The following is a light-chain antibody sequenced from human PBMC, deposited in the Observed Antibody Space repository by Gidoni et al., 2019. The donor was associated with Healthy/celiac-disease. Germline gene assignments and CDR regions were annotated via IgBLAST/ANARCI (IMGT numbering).Light chain of an antibody. CDR3: QQYNNWPPGPGT. V-gene: IGKV3-15*01. J-gene: IGKJ1*01. Sequence: EIVMTQSPATLSVSPGERATLSCRASQSVSSNLAWYQQKPGQAPRLLIYGASTRATGIPARFSGSGSGTEFTLTISSLQSEDFAVYYYQQYNNWPPGPGTFGQGTKVEIK. CDR1: QSVSSN. CDR2: GAS.